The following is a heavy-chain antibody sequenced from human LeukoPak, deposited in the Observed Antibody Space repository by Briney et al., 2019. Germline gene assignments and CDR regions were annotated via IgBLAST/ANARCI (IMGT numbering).Heavy chain of an antibody. J-gene: IGHJ5*02. CDR1: GVSISSYY. D-gene: IGHD5-18*01. CDR2: IYHSGST. CDR3: ARRTVLGYSYGYGFKVWFDP. V-gene: IGHV4-59*12. Sequence: SETLSLTCTVSGVSISSYYWTWIRQPPGKGLEWIGYIYHSGSTNYNPSLKSRVTISVDTSKNQFSLKLSSVTAADTAVYYCARRTVLGYSYGYGFKVWFDPWGQGTLVTVSS.